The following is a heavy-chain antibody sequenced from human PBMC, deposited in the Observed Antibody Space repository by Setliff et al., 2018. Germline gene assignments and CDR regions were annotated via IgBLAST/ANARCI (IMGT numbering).Heavy chain of an antibody. CDR3: ARGGYYMDV. CDR1: GGSVRGYY. J-gene: IGHJ6*03. CDR2: MYYSGDT. V-gene: IGHV4-59*08. Sequence: PSETLSLTCTVSGGSVRGYYWSWIRQPPGKGLEWIGYMYYSGDTNYNPSLKSRVTISVDTSKNQFSLELRSVTAADTAVYYCARGGYYMDVWGKGTTVTVSS.